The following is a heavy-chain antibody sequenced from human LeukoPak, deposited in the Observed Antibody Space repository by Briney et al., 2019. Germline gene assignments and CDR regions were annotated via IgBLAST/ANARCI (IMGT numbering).Heavy chain of an antibody. CDR3: ATIDYGAGGDWFDP. D-gene: IGHD4-17*01. J-gene: IGHJ5*02. Sequence: ASVKVSCKVSGYTLTELSMHWVRQAPGKGLEWMGGFDPEDGETIYAQKFQGRVTMTEDTSTDTAYMELSSLRSEDTAVYYCATIDYGAGGDWFDPWGQGTLVTVSS. CDR1: GYTLTELS. V-gene: IGHV1-24*01. CDR2: FDPEDGET.